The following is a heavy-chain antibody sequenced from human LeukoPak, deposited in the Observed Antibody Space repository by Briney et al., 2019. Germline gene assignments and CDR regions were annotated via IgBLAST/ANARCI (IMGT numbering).Heavy chain of an antibody. V-gene: IGHV3-23*01. CDR1: GFTFSDYY. CDR3: ARDYTYSTGGTYYDRFDY. D-gene: IGHD2-15*01. J-gene: IGHJ4*02. Sequence: GGSLRLSCAASGFTFSDYYMSWIRQAPGKGLEWVSAISGSGGSTYYADSVKGRFTISRDNSKNTLYLQMNSLRAEDTAVYYCARDYTYSTGGTYYDRFDYWGQGTLVTVSS. CDR2: ISGSGGST.